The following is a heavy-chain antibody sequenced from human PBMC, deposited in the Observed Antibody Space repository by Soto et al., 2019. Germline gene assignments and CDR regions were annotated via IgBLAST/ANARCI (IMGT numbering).Heavy chain of an antibody. Sequence: PGGSLRLSCAASGFTFSTYGMHWFRQAPGKGLEWVAVISYDGSKTYYADSVKGRFTISRDNSKNTLYLQMNSLRAEDTAIYYCAKDRYYQDTSGAGGSDDWGQGTLVTVSS. CDR2: ISYDGSKT. CDR3: AKDRYYQDTSGAGGSDD. V-gene: IGHV3-30*18. J-gene: IGHJ4*02. CDR1: GFTFSTYG. D-gene: IGHD3-22*01.